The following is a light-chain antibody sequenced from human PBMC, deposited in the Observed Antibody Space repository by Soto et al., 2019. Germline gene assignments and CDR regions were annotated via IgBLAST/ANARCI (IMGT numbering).Light chain of an antibody. Sequence: VLTQSPGTRSLSPGERATLSCRASQSVSTTHLAWNQHKPGQAPRLLIYGASRRATGIPDRFSGSGSGTDFTLTISRLEPEDFAVYYCQQYGGSPQITFGLGTRLEIK. J-gene: IGKJ5*01. CDR3: QQYGGSPQIT. CDR1: QSVSTTH. V-gene: IGKV3-20*01. CDR2: GAS.